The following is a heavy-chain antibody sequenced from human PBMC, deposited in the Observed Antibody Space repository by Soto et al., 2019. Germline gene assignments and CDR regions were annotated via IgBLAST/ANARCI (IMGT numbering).Heavy chain of an antibody. D-gene: IGHD2-2*01. V-gene: IGHV1-18*01. J-gene: IGHJ6*03. CDR3: ARLTDYQLLANGPWYYYYMDV. Sequence: ASVKVSCKASGYTFTSYGISWVRQAPGQGLEWMGWISAYNGNTNYAQKLQGRVTMTTDTSTSTAYMELRSLRSDDTAVYYCARLTDYQLLANGPWYYYYMDVWGKGTTVTVSS. CDR2: ISAYNGNT. CDR1: GYTFTSYG.